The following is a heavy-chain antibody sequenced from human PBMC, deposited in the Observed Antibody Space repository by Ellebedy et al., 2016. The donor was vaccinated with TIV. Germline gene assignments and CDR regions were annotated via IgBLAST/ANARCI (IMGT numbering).Heavy chain of an antibody. J-gene: IGHJ4*02. CDR3: VFDTLATTRNYFDY. V-gene: IGHV3-15*01. D-gene: IGHD1-14*01. Sequence: GESLKISXAASGFTFRSAWVNWVRLAPGKGLEWVGRIKSDIDGGTIEYPAATRGRFTISRDDSKATLYLEINTLRTEDTAIYHCVFDTLATTRNYFDYWGQGILVTVSS. CDR2: IKSDIDGGTI. CDR1: GFTFRSAW.